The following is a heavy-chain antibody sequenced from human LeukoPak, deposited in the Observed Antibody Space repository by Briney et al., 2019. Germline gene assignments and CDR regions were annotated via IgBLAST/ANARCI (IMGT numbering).Heavy chain of an antibody. CDR3: ARDGYDYVWGSYRYFYMDV. CDR1: GYTFTGYY. CDR2: INPNSGGT. V-gene: IGHV1-2*02. Sequence: GASVKVSCKASGYTFTGYYMHWVRQAPGQGLEWMGWINPNSGGTNYAQKFQGRVTMTRDTSISTAYMELSRLRSDDTAVYYCARDGYDYVWGSYRYFYMDVWGKGTTVTISS. J-gene: IGHJ6*03. D-gene: IGHD3-16*02.